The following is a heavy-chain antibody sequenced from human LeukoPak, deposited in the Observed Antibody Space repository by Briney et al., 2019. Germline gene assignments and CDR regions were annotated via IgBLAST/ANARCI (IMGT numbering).Heavy chain of an antibody. D-gene: IGHD3-9*01. Sequence: GGSLRLSCAVSGFRVTNDYMNWVRQAPGKGLEWVSIIYAGGSTYYADSVKGRFTISRDSSNNTLFLQMSNLRADDSGLYYCATDIRSSPLGFWGHGTLVTVSS. CDR1: GFRVTNDY. CDR3: ATDIRSSPLGF. V-gene: IGHV3-66*01. J-gene: IGHJ4*01. CDR2: IYAGGST.